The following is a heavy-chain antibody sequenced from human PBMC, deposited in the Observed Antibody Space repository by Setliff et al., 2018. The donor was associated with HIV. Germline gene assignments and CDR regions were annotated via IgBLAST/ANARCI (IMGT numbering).Heavy chain of an antibody. J-gene: IGHJ4*02. CDR2: IIPSGST. D-gene: IGHD6-19*01. V-gene: IGHV4-34*12. CDR3: ARRSGWSLDY. Sequence: PSETLSLTCAVYGGSFSGYYRSWIRQPPGKGLKWIGEIIPSGSTNYNPSLKSRVTISVDTSKNQFSLKLSSVTAADTAVYYCARRSGWSLDYWGQGTLVTVSS. CDR1: GGSFSGYY.